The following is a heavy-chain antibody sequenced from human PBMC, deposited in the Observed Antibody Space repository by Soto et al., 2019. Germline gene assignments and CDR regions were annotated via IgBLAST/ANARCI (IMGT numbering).Heavy chain of an antibody. CDR1: GYTFTSYG. CDR2: ISAYNGNT. J-gene: IGHJ6*02. Sequence: ASVKVSCKASGYTFTSYGISWVRQAPGQGLEWMGWISAYNGNTNYAQKLQGRVTMTTDTSTSTAYMELRSLRSDDTAVYYCARASIAAACTFYYYYGMDVWGQGTTVTVSS. V-gene: IGHV1-18*01. D-gene: IGHD6-13*01. CDR3: ARASIAAACTFYYYYGMDV.